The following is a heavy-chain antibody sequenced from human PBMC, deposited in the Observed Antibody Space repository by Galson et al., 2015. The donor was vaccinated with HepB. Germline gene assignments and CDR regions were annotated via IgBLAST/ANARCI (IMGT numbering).Heavy chain of an antibody. CDR1: GFSLNTPGMG. V-gene: IGHV2-5*02. D-gene: IGHD6-6*01. J-gene: IGHJ4*01. Sequence: PALVKPTQTLSLTCSFSGFSLNTPGMGVGWIRQPPGKALEWLALIFWDDDKRYNSSLKTRLTITKDTSRNQVVLTLTNMDPLDTATYYCAHYTSSSQSYYLDSWGHRTLVTVS. CDR2: IFWDDDK. CDR3: AHYTSSSQSYYLDS.